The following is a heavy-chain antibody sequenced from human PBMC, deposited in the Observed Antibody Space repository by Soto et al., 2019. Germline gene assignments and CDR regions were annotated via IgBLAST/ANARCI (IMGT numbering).Heavy chain of an antibody. CDR2: IYHSVST. CDR3: ARDSHTGYYFDA. V-gene: IGHV4-30-2*01. D-gene: IGHD3-9*01. Sequence: QLQLQESGSGLVKPSQTLSLSCAVSGGSLSSGGYSWNWIRQAPGKGLEWIGYIYHSVSTYYNPSLKRRVTISVDKTNNQFSPKLTSVTEADTAVYLCARDSHTGYYFDAWGQGALVTVSS. J-gene: IGHJ4*02. CDR1: GGSLSSGGYS.